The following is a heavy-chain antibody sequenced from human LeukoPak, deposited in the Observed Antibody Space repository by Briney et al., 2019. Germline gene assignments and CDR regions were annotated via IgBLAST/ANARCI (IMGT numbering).Heavy chain of an antibody. CDR2: ISYDGSNK. CDR3: AREYGGYRVYYFDY. V-gene: IGHV3-30*03. D-gene: IGHD5-12*01. J-gene: IGHJ4*02. Sequence: PGRSLRLSCAASGFTFSSYGMHWVRQAPGKGLEWVAVISYDGSNKYYADSVKGRFTISRDNSKNTLYLQMNSLRAEDTAVYYCAREYGGYRVYYFDYWGQGTLVTVSS. CDR1: GFTFSSYG.